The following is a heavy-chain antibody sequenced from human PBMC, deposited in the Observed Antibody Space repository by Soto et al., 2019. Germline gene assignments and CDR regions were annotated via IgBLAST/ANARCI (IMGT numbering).Heavy chain of an antibody. J-gene: IGHJ4*02. Sequence: QVQLVQSGAEVRQPASSVKVSCKTSGATFSSYAITWVRQAPGQGLEWMGGIVPTVDTSTYAKKFQGRVTITADKFTNTVYMELSSLRCDDTAVYYCVKVVAIPGCHDNWGQGTLVTVSS. CDR1: GATFSSYA. CDR3: VKVVAIPGCHDN. V-gene: IGHV1-69*14. D-gene: IGHD6-19*01. CDR2: IVPTVDTS.